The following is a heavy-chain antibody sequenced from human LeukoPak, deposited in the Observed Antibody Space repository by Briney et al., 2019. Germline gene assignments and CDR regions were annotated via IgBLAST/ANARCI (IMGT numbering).Heavy chain of an antibody. CDR1: GGSFSGYY. V-gene: IGHV4-34*01. CDR3: ARPSRSGIAAAGTFGY. CDR2: INHSGST. J-gene: IGHJ4*02. Sequence: SETLSLTCAVYGGSFSGYYWSWIRQPPGKGLEWLGEINHSGSTNYNPSLKSRVTISVDTSKNQFSLKLSPVTAADTAVYYCARPSRSGIAAAGTFGYWGQGTLVTVSS. D-gene: IGHD6-13*01.